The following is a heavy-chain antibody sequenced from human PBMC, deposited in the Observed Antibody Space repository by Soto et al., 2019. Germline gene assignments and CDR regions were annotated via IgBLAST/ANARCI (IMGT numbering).Heavy chain of an antibody. CDR2: ISGDGSST. CDR3: TRPRYDGSGTPFAS. Sequence: EVELVESGGGLVQPGGSLRLSCAASGFTFSSYWMHWVLQAPGKGLVWVSRISGDGSSTTYADSVKGRFIISRDNDKNTLYLQMNSLRADDTAVYYCTRPRYDGSGTPFASRGQGTLVTVSS. V-gene: IGHV3-74*01. CDR1: GFTFSSYW. D-gene: IGHD3-22*01. J-gene: IGHJ4*02.